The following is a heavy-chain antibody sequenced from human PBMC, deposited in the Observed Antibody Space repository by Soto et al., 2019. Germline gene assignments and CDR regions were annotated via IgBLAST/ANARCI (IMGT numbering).Heavy chain of an antibody. CDR3: AKDTLYPVVSYFYYGLDV. Sequence: PGGSLRLPCAASGFVFADYGVHWVRQAPGKGLEWVAVISFDGTNKFYADSVKGRFTISRDNSNNTLYLQMSSLRTEDTAVYYCAKDTLYPVVSYFYYGLDVWGQGTTVTVSS. D-gene: IGHD2-8*01. CDR2: ISFDGTNK. V-gene: IGHV3-30*18. CDR1: GFVFADYG. J-gene: IGHJ6*02.